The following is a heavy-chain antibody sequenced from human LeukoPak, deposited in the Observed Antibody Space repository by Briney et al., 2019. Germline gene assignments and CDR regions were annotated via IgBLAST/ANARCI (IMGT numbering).Heavy chain of an antibody. J-gene: IGHJ4*02. CDR2: IYYSGST. D-gene: IGHD6-19*01. CDR1: GGSISSYY. CDR3: ARVKSSGFYFDY. Sequence: PSETPSLTCTVSGGSISSYYWSWIRQPPGKGLEWIGYIYYSGSTNYNPSLKSRVTISVDTSKNQFSLKLSSVTAADTAVYYCARVKSSGFYFDYWGQGTLVTVSS. V-gene: IGHV4-59*01.